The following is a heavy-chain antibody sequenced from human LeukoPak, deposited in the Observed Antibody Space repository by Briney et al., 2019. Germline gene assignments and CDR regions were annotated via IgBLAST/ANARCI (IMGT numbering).Heavy chain of an antibody. CDR3: VREASGVSSSSFDV. Sequence: GGSLRLSRAASEFTFSTYCMHWVRQAPGKGLVWVSRINSDGTNTDYADSVKGRFTISRDNAKNTLYMQMNSLRVDDTAVYYCVREASGVSSSSFDVWGQGTMVTVSS. CDR2: INSDGTNT. CDR1: EFTFSTYC. V-gene: IGHV3-74*01. J-gene: IGHJ3*01. D-gene: IGHD1-26*01.